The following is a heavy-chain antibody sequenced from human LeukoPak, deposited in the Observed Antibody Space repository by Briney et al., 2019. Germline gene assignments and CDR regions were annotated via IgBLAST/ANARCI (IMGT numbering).Heavy chain of an antibody. CDR1: GGSISSYY. J-gene: IGHJ4*02. Sequence: SETLSLTCTVSGGSISSYYWSWIRQPPGKGLEWIGYIYYSGSTNYNPSLKSRVTISVDTSKNQFSLKLSSVTAADTAVYYCARVPREYSSSPGDYWGQGTLVTVSS. D-gene: IGHD6-6*01. V-gene: IGHV4-59*08. CDR3: ARVPREYSSSPGDY. CDR2: IYYSGST.